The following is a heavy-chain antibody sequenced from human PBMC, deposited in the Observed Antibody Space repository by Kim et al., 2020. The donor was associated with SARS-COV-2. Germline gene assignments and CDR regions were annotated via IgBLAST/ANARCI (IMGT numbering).Heavy chain of an antibody. Sequence: QKVQCRVTMTRDTSISTAYMELSRLRSDDTAVYYCARAGLYSSSSRPFDYWGQGTLVTVSS. V-gene: IGHV1-2*02. J-gene: IGHJ4*02. D-gene: IGHD6-6*01. CDR3: ARAGLYSSSSRPFDY.